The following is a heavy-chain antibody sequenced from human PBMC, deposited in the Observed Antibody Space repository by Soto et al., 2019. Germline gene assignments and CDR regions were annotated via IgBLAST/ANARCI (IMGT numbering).Heavy chain of an antibody. V-gene: IGHV3-23*01. CDR1: GGTFSSNA. D-gene: IGHD3-9*01. J-gene: IGHJ4*02. CDR3: AKGYDILTGYYSFDY. CDR2: ISGSGGST. Sequence: KVSCKASGGTFSSNAMSWVRQAPGKGLEWVSAISGSGGSTYYADSVKGRFTISRGNSKNTLYLQMNSLRAEDTAVYYCAKGYDILTGYYSFDYWGQGTLVTVSS.